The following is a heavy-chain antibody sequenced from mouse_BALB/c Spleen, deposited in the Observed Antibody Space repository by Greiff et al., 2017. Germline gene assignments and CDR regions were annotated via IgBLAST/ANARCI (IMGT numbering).Heavy chain of an antibody. CDR1: GFHIKDTY. V-gene: IGHV14-3*02. Sequence: VQLQQSGAELVKPGASVKLSCTASGFHIKDTYMHWVKQRPEQGLEWIGRIYPAYGNTKYDPKFRGKATITANTSSNTAYLQLSSLTSEDTAVSYSAREIYYGSSYLYYFDYWGEGNTRTVSA. D-gene: IGHD1-1*01. CDR2: IYPAYGNT. J-gene: IGHJ2*01. CDR3: AREIYYGSSYLYYFDY.